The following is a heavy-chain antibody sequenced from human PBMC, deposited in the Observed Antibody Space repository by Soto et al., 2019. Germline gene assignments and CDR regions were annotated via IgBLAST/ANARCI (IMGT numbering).Heavy chain of an antibody. CDR3: ATDGGDSSSRRDAFDI. CDR2: IWYDGSNK. D-gene: IGHD6-13*01. CDR1: GFTFSSYG. Sequence: GGSLRLSCAASGFTFSSYGMHWVRQAPGKGLEWVAVIWYDGSNKYYADSVKGRFTISRDNSKNTLYLQMNSLRAEDTAVYYCATDGGDSSSRRDAFDIWGQGTMVTVSS. J-gene: IGHJ3*02. V-gene: IGHV3-33*01.